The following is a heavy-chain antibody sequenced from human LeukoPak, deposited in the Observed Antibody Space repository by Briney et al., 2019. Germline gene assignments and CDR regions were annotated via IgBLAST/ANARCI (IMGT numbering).Heavy chain of an antibody. J-gene: IGHJ4*02. CDR1: GFTFSSYA. D-gene: IGHD2-8*02. CDR3: ATYRQVLLPFES. CDR2: IFPSGGEI. Sequence: GGSLRLSCAASGFTFSSYAMHWVRQPPGKGLEWVSSIFPSGGEIHYADSVRGRFTISRDNSKSTLSLQMNSLRAEDTAIYYCATYRQVLLPFESWGQGTLVTVSS. V-gene: IGHV3-23*01.